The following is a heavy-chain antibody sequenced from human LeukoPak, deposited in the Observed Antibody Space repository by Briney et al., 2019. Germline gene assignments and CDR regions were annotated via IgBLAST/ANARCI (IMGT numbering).Heavy chain of an antibody. CDR3: ARETGYCSSTSCHKQGYYYMDV. J-gene: IGHJ6*03. V-gene: IGHV4-4*07. D-gene: IGHD2-2*02. Sequence: SETLSLTCTVSGGSISSYYWSWIRQPAGKGLEWIGRIYTSGSTNYNPSLKSRVTMSVDTSKNQFSLKLSSVTAADTAVYYCARETGYCSSTSCHKQGYYYMDVWGKGTTVTVSS. CDR2: IYTSGST. CDR1: GGSISSYY.